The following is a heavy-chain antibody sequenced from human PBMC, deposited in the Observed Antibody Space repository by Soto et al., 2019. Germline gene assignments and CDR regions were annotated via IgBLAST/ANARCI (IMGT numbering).Heavy chain of an antibody. D-gene: IGHD1-1*01. CDR1: GFSLSTSEVG. CDR2: LYWNDDN. V-gene: IGHV2-5*01. Sequence: QITVKESGPTLVKPTQTLTLSCTFSGFSLSTSEVGVAWIRQPPGKALEWLALLYWNDDNRYSPPLKNRLTITKDTSKNQVILTMINMAPVDTATYYCVHTSGWQHTTWGQGTLVTVSS. CDR3: VHTSGWQHTT. J-gene: IGHJ5*02.